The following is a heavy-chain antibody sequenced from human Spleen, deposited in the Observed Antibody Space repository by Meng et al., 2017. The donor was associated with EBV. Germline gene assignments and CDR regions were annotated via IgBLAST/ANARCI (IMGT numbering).Heavy chain of an antibody. J-gene: IGHJ5*02. CDR2: IYHSGST. V-gene: IGHV4-4*02. CDR1: GGSISSSNW. Sequence: LRGSGPGRGKPSGTLSLTCAVSGGSISSSNWWNWVRQAPGKGLEWIGEIYHSGSTSYNPSLESRVTISIDKSKNQVSLKLTSVTAADTAVYYCAQRERWGLDPWGQGTLVTVSS. D-gene: IGHD3-16*01. CDR3: AQRERWGLDP.